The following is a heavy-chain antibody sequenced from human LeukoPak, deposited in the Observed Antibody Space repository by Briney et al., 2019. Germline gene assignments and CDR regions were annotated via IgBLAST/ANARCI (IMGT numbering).Heavy chain of an antibody. CDR3: ARDPVTIFGDGDYYYMDV. Sequence: VASVKVSCKASGGTFSSYAISWVRQAPGQGLEWMGWINTNTGNPTYAQGFTGRFVFSLDTSVSTAYLQISSLKAEDTAVYYCARDPVTIFGDGDYYYMDVWGKGTTVTVSS. V-gene: IGHV7-4-1*02. D-gene: IGHD3-3*01. J-gene: IGHJ6*03. CDR1: GGTFSSYA. CDR2: INTNTGNP.